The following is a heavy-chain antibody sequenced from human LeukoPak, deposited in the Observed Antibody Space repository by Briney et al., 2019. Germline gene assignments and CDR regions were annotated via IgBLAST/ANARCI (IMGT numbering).Heavy chain of an antibody. CDR3: ARDGSGSYYG. CDR1: GGTFSSYA. CDR2: INPNSGGT. D-gene: IGHD1-26*01. Sequence: GASVKVSCKASGGTFSSYAISWVRQAPGQGLEWMGWINPNSGGTNYAQKFQGRVTMTRDTSISTAYMELSRLRSDDTAVYYCARDGSGSYYGWGQGTLVTVSS. V-gene: IGHV1-2*02. J-gene: IGHJ4*02.